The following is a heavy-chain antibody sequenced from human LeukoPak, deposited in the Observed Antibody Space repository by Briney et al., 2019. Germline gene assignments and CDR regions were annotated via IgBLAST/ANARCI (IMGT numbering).Heavy chain of an antibody. D-gene: IGHD2-2*01. J-gene: IGHJ4*02. Sequence: SETLSLTCAVNGGSFSGYYWSWIRQPPGKGLEWIGEINHSGSTNYNPSLKSRVTISGDTSKNQFSLKLSSVTAADTAVYYCVRLAYVNTSFFRLLDSWGRGTLVTVSS. CDR3: VRLAYVNTSFFRLLDS. CDR2: INHSGST. V-gene: IGHV4-34*01. CDR1: GGSFSGYY.